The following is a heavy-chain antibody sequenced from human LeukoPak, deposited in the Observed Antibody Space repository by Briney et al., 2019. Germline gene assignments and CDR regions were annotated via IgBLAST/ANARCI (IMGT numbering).Heavy chain of an antibody. Sequence: SETLSLTYTVSGGSISSYYWSWIRQPPGKGLEWIGYIYYSGSTNYNPSLKSRVTISVDTSKNQFSLKLTSVTAADTTVYYCARMVGATLGLDYWGQGTLVTVSS. J-gene: IGHJ4*02. V-gene: IGHV4-59*08. CDR3: ARMVGATLGLDY. CDR2: IYYSGST. D-gene: IGHD1-26*01. CDR1: GGSISSYY.